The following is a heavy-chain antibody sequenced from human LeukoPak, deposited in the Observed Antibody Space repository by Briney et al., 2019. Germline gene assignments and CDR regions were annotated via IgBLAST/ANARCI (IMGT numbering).Heavy chain of an antibody. V-gene: IGHV3-48*01. J-gene: IGHJ4*02. CDR3: ARDRSGQIDY. Sequence: PGGSLRLSCAASGFTFSSYAMSWVRQAPGKGLEWVSYISSSSSTIYYADSVKGRFTISRDNAKNSLYLQMNSLRAEDTAVYYCARDRSGQIDYWGQGTLVTVSS. CDR1: GFTFSSYA. D-gene: IGHD7-27*01. CDR2: ISSSSSTI.